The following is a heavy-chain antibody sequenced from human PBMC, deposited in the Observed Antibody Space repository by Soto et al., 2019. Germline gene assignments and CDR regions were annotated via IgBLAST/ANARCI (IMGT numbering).Heavy chain of an antibody. D-gene: IGHD2-21*02. CDR1: GFTFSSYS. Sequence: GGSLRLSCAASGFTFSSYSMNWVRQAPGKGLEWVSSISSSSSYIYYADSVKGRFTISRDNAKNSLYLQMNSLRAEDTAVYYCAIGDASYCGGDCYSPWGQGTLVTVSS. V-gene: IGHV3-21*01. J-gene: IGHJ5*02. CDR2: ISSSSSYI. CDR3: AIGDASYCGGDCYSP.